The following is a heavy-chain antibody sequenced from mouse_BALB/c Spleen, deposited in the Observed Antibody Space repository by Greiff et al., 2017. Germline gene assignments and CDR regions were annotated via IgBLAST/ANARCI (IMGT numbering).Heavy chain of an antibody. Sequence: VQRVESGAELVRPGTSVKVSCKASGYAFTNYLIEWVKQRPGQGLEWIGVINPGSGGTNYNEKFKGKATLTADKSSSTAYMQLSSLTSDDSAVYFCAREGGNYDFAYWGQGTLVTVSA. V-gene: IGHV1-54*01. CDR3: AREGGNYDFAY. J-gene: IGHJ3*01. CDR2: INPGSGGT. CDR1: GYAFTNYL. D-gene: IGHD2-1*01.